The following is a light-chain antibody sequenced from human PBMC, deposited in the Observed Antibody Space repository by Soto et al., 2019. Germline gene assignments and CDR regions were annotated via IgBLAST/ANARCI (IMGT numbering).Light chain of an antibody. CDR2: DAS. Sequence: EFVLTQSQSTLSLSPGERATLSCRASQTVRNNYLAWYPPNTGKAPRLLIYDASSRDTGIPDRFSGGGSWTDFTLTISRLEPEDFSVYYCQQFSSYPLTFGGGTKVDIK. J-gene: IGKJ4*01. CDR3: QQFSSYPLT. CDR1: QTVRNNY. V-gene: IGKV3-20*01.